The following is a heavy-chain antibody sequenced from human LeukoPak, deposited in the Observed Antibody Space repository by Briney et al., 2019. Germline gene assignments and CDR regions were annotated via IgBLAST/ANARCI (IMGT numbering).Heavy chain of an antibody. J-gene: IGHJ4*02. D-gene: IGHD3-22*01. CDR2: FDPEDGET. CDR1: GYTLTELS. Sequence: GASVKVSCKVSGYTLTELSMHWVRHAPGKGLEWKGGFDPEDGETIYAQKFQGRVTMTEDTSTDTAYMELSSLRSKDTAVYYCATVYDSSGYYYFAFDYWGQGTLVTVSS. CDR3: ATVYDSSGYYYFAFDY. V-gene: IGHV1-24*01.